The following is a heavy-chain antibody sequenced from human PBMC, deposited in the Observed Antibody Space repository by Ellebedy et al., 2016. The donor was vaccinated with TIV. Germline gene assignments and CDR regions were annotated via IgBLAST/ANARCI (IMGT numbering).Heavy chain of an antibody. CDR1: GGSVSSADYY. CDR3: ARDGYDPSGYYSGYWYFDL. CDR2: IYYSGDT. V-gene: IGHV4-31*03. D-gene: IGHD3-22*01. Sequence: MPSETLSLTCIVSGGSVSSADYYWSWIRQHPGKGLEWIGYIYYSGDTYYNPSLQSRVNISVDTSKNQFSLRLSSVTAADTAMYYCARDGYDPSGYYSGYWYFDLWGRGTLVTVSS. J-gene: IGHJ2*01.